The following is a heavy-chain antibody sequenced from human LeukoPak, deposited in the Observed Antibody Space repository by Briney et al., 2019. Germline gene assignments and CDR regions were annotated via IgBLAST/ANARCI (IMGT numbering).Heavy chain of an antibody. Sequence: PGGSLRLSCAASGFTFSSYAMSWVRQAPGKGLEWVSAISGSGGSTYYADSVKGRFTISRDNSKNTLYLQMNSLRAEDTALYYCAKDSGATLRRSWFDPWGQGTLVTVSS. CDR1: GFTFSSYA. J-gene: IGHJ5*02. D-gene: IGHD1-26*01. CDR2: ISGSGGST. CDR3: AKDSGATLRRSWFDP. V-gene: IGHV3-23*01.